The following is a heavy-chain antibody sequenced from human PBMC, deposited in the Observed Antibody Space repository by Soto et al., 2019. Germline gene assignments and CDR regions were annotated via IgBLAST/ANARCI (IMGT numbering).Heavy chain of an antibody. CDR2: MNPNSGNT. V-gene: IGHV1-8*01. CDR1: GYTFTSYD. J-gene: IGHJ6*03. CDR3: ARGRITMVRGRNYYYYYMDV. Sequence: ASVKVSCKASGYTFTSYDINWVRQATGQGLEWMGWMNPNSGNTGYAQKFQGRVTMTRNTSISTAYMELSSLRSEDTAVYYCARGRITMVRGRNYYYYYMDVWGKGTTVTVSS. D-gene: IGHD3-10*01.